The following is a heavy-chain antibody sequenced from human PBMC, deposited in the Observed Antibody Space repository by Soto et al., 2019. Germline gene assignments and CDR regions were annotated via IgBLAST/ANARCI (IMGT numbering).Heavy chain of an antibody. J-gene: IGHJ1*01. V-gene: IGHV3-30*18. CDR1: GFTFSSYG. CDR2: ISYDGSNK. CDR3: AKGPVTVVTPGYFQH. Sequence: QVQLVESGGGVVQPGRSLRLSCAASGFTFSSYGMHWVRQAPGKGLEWVAIISYDGSNKYYADSVKGRFTISRDNSKNTLYLQMNSLRAEDTAVYYCAKGPVTVVTPGYFQHWGQGTLVTVSS. D-gene: IGHD2-21*02.